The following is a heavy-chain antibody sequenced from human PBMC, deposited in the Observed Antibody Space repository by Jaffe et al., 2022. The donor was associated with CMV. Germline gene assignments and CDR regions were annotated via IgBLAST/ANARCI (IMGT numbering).Heavy chain of an antibody. Sequence: QVQLVESGGGVVQPGRSLRLSCAASGFTFSSYGMHWVRQAPGKGLEWVAVISYDGSNKYYADSVKGRFTISRDNSKNTLYLQMNSLRAEDTAVYYCAKDGGSSWYGAVDYWGQGTLVTVSS. CDR3: AKDGGSSWYGAVDY. J-gene: IGHJ4*02. D-gene: IGHD6-13*01. CDR1: GFTFSSYG. CDR2: ISYDGSNK. V-gene: IGHV3-30*18.